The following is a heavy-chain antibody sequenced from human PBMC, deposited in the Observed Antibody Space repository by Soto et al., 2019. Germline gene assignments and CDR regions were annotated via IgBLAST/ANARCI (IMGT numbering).Heavy chain of an antibody. V-gene: IGHV5-51*01. Sequence: EVQLVQSGAEVKKPGESLRISCKASGYTFTNYWIGWVRHMPGKGLEWMGIVYPGDSDTKYNPSYQGQVAISADKSIPTTSLQWSSLKASDTAIYYRTASIFYYGMDVWGQGTTVTVSS. CDR2: VYPGDSDT. J-gene: IGHJ6*02. CDR1: GYTFTNYW. CDR3: TASIFYYGMDV.